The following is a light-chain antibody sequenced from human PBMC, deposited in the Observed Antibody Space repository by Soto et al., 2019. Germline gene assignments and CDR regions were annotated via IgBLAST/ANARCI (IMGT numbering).Light chain of an antibody. CDR1: QSINNNY. V-gene: IGKV3-20*01. CDR3: QQHGSSPWT. CDR2: GAS. Sequence: EIVLTQSPGTLSLSPGERATLSCRASQSINNNYLAWFQQKPGQAPRLLTHGASIRATAIPDRFSGSASGTDFTLTISRLEPEDFAVYYCQQHGSSPWTFGQGTKADIK. J-gene: IGKJ1*01.